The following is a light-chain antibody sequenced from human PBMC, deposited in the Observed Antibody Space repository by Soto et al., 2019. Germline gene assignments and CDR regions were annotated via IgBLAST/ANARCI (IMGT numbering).Light chain of an antibody. Sequence: EIVLTQSPATLSLSPGERATLSCRASQSVSSYLAWYQQKPGQAPRLLIYDTSNRATGIPARFSGSGSGTDFTLTISSLYPEDVAVYYCQQRSNWPITFGQGTRLEIK. CDR1: QSVSSY. J-gene: IGKJ5*01. V-gene: IGKV3-11*01. CDR2: DTS. CDR3: QQRSNWPIT.